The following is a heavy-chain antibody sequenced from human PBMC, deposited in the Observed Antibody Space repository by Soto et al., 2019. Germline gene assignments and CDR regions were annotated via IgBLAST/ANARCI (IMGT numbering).Heavy chain of an antibody. CDR2: ISAYNGNT. CDR1: GYTFTSYG. J-gene: IGHJ6*02. Sequence: QVQLVQSGAEVKKPGASVKVSCKASGYTFTSYGISWVRQAPGQGLEWMGWISAYNGNTNYAQKLQGRVTMTTDTATSTANTELRSLRSDDTPVYYWAPVAGWRGGGYYYYGMDVWGQGTTVTVSS. V-gene: IGHV1-18*01. D-gene: IGHD6-19*01. CDR3: APVAGWRGGGYYYYGMDV.